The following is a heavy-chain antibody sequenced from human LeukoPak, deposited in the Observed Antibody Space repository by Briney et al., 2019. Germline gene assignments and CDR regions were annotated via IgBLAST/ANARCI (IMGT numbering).Heavy chain of an antibody. CDR2: INNNGGST. D-gene: IGHD6-19*01. V-gene: IGHV3-64*02. CDR1: GFTFSSYA. CDR3: AKAVGSSGPMHV. Sequence: GGSLRLSCAASGFTFSSYAMYWVRQAPGKGLEYVSAINNNGGSTYYADSVKGRFTISRDNSKNTLYLQMGSLRGEDMAVYYCAKAVGSSGPMHVWGQGTTVTVSS. J-gene: IGHJ6*02.